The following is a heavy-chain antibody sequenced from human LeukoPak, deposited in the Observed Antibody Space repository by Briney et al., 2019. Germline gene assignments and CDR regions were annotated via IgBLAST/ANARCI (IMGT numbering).Heavy chain of an antibody. V-gene: IGHV4-30-4*01. J-gene: IGHJ3*02. D-gene: IGHD3-10*01. CDR2: IYYSGST. CDR3: ARDFVNYYYGSGAPTPDAFDI. Sequence: SETLSLTCTVSGGSISSGDYYWSWIRQPPGKGLEWIRYIYYSGSTYYNPSLKSRVTISVDTSKNQFSLKLSSVTAADTAVYYCARDFVNYYYGSGAPTPDAFDIWGQGTMVTVSS. CDR1: GGSISSGDYY.